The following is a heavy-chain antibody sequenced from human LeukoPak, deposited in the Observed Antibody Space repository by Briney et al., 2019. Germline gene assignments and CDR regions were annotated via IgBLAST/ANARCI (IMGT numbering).Heavy chain of an antibody. CDR1: GDSVSSNSAA. CDR3: AGVGVVSSQTFDY. CDR2: TYYRSKWYN. J-gene: IGHJ4*02. V-gene: IGHV6-1*01. D-gene: IGHD2-15*01. Sequence: SQTLSLTCAISGDSVSSNSAAWNWIRQSPSRGLEWLGRTYYRSKWYNDYAVSVKGRLTINPDTSKNQFSLQLNSVTPEDTAVYYCAGVGVVSSQTFDYWGQGALVTVSS.